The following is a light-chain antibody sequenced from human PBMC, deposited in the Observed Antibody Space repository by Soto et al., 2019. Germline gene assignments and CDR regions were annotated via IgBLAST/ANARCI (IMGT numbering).Light chain of an antibody. CDR2: EVS. V-gene: IGLV2-14*03. Sequence: QSALTQPASVSGSPGQSITISCTGTSSDVGAYDYVSWYQQHPDKAPKLMIYEVSNRPSGVSNRLSGSKSVNTATLTISGLQADDEADYYRSSYTSSSTPVLGTGSKITV. J-gene: IGLJ1*01. CDR3: SSYTSSSTPV. CDR1: SSDVGAYDY.